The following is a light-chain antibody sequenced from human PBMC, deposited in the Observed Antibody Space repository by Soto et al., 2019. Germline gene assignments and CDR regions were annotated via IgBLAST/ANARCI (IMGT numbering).Light chain of an antibody. CDR2: EVN. Sequence: QSALTQSASVSGSPGQSITISCTGTSSDVGGYNYVSWYQQHPGKAPKLMIYEVNNRPSGVSNRFSGSKSGNTASLTISGLQVEDEADYYCSSYTSSTTLGGVCGGGTKLTVL. V-gene: IGLV2-14*01. CDR1: SSDVGGYNY. J-gene: IGLJ3*02. CDR3: SSYTSSTTLGGV.